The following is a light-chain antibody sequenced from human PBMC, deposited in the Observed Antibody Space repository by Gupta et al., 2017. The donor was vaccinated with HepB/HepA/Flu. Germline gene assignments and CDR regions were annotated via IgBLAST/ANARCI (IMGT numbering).Light chain of an antibody. J-gene: IGKJ1*01. CDR3: QQYNGYSWT. Sequence: DIQMTQSPSTLSASLGDRVTVTCRATQSISSWLAWYQQKPGKAPKVLIYKASNLESGVPSRFSGSGSGTEFTLTISSLQPDDFATYYCQQYNGYSWTFGQGTKVEI. V-gene: IGKV1-5*03. CDR2: KAS. CDR1: QSISSW.